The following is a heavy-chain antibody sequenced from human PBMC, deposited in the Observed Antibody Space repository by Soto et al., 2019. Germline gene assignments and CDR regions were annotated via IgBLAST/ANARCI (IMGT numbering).Heavy chain of an antibody. CDR3: ARDVAIDRSSLGIRETDY. CDR2: INPSDDRP. Sequence: QVQLVQSGAEAKKPGASVKVSCEASGFTFTSYYIHWVRQAPGKGLEWMGMINPSDDRPTYAQKFPGSVTMTSDTSTSTVYMHLSRLRSEDTAVYYCARDVAIDRSSLGIRETDYWGQGSQVTVPS. CDR1: GFTFTSYY. J-gene: IGHJ4*02. V-gene: IGHV1-46*01. D-gene: IGHD6-6*01.